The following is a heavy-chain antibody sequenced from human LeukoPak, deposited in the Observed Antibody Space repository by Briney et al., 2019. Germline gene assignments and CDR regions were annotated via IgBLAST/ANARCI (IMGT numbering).Heavy chain of an antibody. CDR2: ITPFNGNT. CDR3: ARSSPSPGIVGATTAGGAFDI. V-gene: IGHV1-45*02. Sequence: GASVKVSCKASGYTFTSYGISWVRQAPGQALEWMGWITPFNGNTNYAQKFQDRVTITRDRSMSTAYMELSSLRSEDTAMYYCARSSPSPGIVGATTAGGAFDIWGQGTMVTVSS. CDR1: GYTFTSYG. J-gene: IGHJ3*02. D-gene: IGHD1-26*01.